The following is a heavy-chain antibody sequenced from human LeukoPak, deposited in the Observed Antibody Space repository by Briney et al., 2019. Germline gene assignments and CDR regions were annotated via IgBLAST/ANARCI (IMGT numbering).Heavy chain of an antibody. V-gene: IGHV1-2*02. CDR2: INPNSGGT. D-gene: IGHD2-2*01. CDR1: GYTFTGYY. Sequence: GASVKVSCEASGYTFTGYYMHWVRQAPGQGLEWMGWINPNSGGTNSAQKFQGRVTMTRDTSISTAYMELSRLRSDDTAVYYCARDRRANIVVVPDDYWGQGTLVTVSS. CDR3: ARDRRANIVVVPDDY. J-gene: IGHJ4*02.